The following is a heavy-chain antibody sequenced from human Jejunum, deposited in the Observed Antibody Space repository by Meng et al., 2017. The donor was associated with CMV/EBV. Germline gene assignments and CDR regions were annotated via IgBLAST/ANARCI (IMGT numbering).Heavy chain of an antibody. J-gene: IGHJ5*02. D-gene: IGHD3-3*01. Sequence: MRWIRQAPGMGLSFVGRITTKIDGATTDYATPVEGRFTISSDDVESTVYLQMNSLKTEDTGMYYCTTGHIAGRVTTYGAQAWGRGTQVTVSS. CDR3: TTGHIAGRVTTYGAQA. V-gene: IGHV3-15*01. CDR2: ITTKIDGATT.